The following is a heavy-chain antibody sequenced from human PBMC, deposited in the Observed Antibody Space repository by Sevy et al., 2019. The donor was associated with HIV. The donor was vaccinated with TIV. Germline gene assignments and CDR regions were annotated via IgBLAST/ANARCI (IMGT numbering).Heavy chain of an antibody. CDR1: GFTFSSYS. Sequence: GGSPRLSCAASGFTFSSYSMNWVRQAPGKGLEWISFISSSSTTIYYADSVKGRFTISRDNAKKSLYLQMNSLRDEDTAVYYCAGSPTSANFPNSFDWWGQGTLVTVSS. D-gene: IGHD2-8*01. V-gene: IGHV3-48*02. CDR2: ISSSSTTI. CDR3: AGSPTSANFPNSFDW. J-gene: IGHJ4*02.